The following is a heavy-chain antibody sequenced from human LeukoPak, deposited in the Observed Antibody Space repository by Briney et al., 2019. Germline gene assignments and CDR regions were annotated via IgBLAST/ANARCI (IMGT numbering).Heavy chain of an antibody. D-gene: IGHD4-17*01. Sequence: GGSLRLSCAASGFTFSSYSMNWVRQAPGKGLEWVSGINWNGGSTGYADSVKGRFTISRDNAKNSLYLQMNSLRAEDTALYYCARGHYGDSYDYWGQGTLVTVSS. CDR3: ARGHYGDSYDY. J-gene: IGHJ4*02. CDR2: INWNGGST. V-gene: IGHV3-20*04. CDR1: GFTFSSYS.